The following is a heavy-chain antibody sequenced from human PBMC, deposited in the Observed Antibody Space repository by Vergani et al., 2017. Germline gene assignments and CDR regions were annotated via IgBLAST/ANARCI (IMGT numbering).Heavy chain of an antibody. J-gene: IGHJ4*02. CDR3: ARISWSGYYAGYFDY. CDR2: INPNSGGT. Sequence: QVQLVQSWAEVKKPGASVKVSCKASGYTFPGYYMHWVRQAPGQGLEWMGWINPNSGGTNYAQKFQGRVTMTRDTSISTAYMELSRLRADDTAVYYCARISWSGYYAGYFDYWGQGTLVTVSS. CDR1: GYTFPGYY. V-gene: IGHV1-2*02. D-gene: IGHD3-3*01.